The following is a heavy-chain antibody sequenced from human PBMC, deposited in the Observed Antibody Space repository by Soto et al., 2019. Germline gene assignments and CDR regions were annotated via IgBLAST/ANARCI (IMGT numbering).Heavy chain of an antibody. V-gene: IGHV4-30-4*01. CDR3: ALSNRGSTAPPFDY. CDR2: IYYSGST. J-gene: IGHJ4*02. CDR1: SGSISSGDYY. D-gene: IGHD2-2*01. Sequence: LSLTCTVSSGSISSGDYYWSWIRQPPGKGLEWIGYIYYSGSTYYNPSLKSRVTISVDTSKNQFSLRLSSVTAADTAVYYCALSNRGSTAPPFDYWGQGTLVTVSA.